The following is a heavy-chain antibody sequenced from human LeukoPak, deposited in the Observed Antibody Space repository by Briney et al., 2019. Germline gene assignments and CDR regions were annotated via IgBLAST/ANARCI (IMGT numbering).Heavy chain of an antibody. Sequence: PSETLSLTCTVSGGSISSGSYYWSWIRQPAGKGLEWIGRIYTSGSTNYNPSLKSRVTISVDTSKNQFSLKLSSVTAADTAVYYCARGYDSSGYDYWGQGTLVTVSS. D-gene: IGHD3-22*01. CDR1: GGSISSGSYY. J-gene: IGHJ4*02. CDR2: IYTSGST. CDR3: ARGYDSSGYDY. V-gene: IGHV4-61*02.